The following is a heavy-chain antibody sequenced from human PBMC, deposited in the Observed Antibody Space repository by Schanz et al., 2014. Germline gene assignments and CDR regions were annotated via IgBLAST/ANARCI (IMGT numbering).Heavy chain of an antibody. CDR1: GYSFTTYD. CDR3: TKGRTFGR. Sequence: QVQLVQSGAEVKKPGASVRVSCKASGYSFTTYDVNWVRQATGQGLEWMGWMNPTTGNRGYAQRFQGRVTMTRNTSITTAYLELSSLRSGDTAVYYCTKGRTFGRWGQGTLITVSP. J-gene: IGHJ4*02. V-gene: IGHV1-8*01. CDR2: MNPTTGNR. D-gene: IGHD3-16*01.